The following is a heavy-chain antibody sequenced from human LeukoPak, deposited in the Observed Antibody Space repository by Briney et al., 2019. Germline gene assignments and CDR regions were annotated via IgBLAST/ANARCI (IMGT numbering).Heavy chain of an antibody. CDR3: AKDRKLTSRDIWFGELLNY. D-gene: IGHD3-10*01. CDR2: ISGSGGST. V-gene: IGHV3-23*01. Sequence: PGGSLRLSCAASGFTFSSYAMSWVRQAPGKGLEWVSAISGSGGSTYYADSVKGRFTISRDNSKNTLYLQMNSLRAEDTAVYYCAKDRKLTSRDIWFGELLNYWGQGTLVTVSS. J-gene: IGHJ4*02. CDR1: GFTFSSYA.